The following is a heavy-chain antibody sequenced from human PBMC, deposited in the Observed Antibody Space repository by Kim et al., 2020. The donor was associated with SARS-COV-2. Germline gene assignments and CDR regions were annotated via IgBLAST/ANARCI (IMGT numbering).Heavy chain of an antibody. V-gene: IGHV3-23*01. Sequence: GDTYYPDSVKGQFTISRDNSKNTLYLQMNSLRAEDTAIYYCAKDYGGSAYWGQGTLVTVSS. J-gene: IGHJ4*02. D-gene: IGHD4-17*01. CDR2: GDT. CDR3: AKDYGGSAY.